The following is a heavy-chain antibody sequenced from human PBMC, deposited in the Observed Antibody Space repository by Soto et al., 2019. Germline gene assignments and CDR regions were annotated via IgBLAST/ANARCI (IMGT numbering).Heavy chain of an antibody. D-gene: IGHD1-1*01. CDR3: PGYQGWNEAGVNGFDI. CDR1: GGSISSGGYY. Sequence: QVQLQESGPGLVKPSQTLSLTCTVSGGSISSGGYYWSWIRQHPGKGLEWVGYIYYSGSTYYNPSLKSRVTIEVDTCKNQFPLRLSAVTAADTAVYYCPGYQGWNEAGVNGFDIWGQGTMVTVSS. CDR2: IYYSGST. V-gene: IGHV4-31*03. J-gene: IGHJ3*02.